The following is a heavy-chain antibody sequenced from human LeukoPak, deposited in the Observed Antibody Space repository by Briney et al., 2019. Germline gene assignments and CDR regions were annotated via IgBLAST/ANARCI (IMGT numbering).Heavy chain of an antibody. J-gene: IGHJ5*02. CDR3: ARGGSRPFDP. D-gene: IGHD2-2*01. V-gene: IGHV4-30-2*01. CDR1: GGSISSGGYS. CDR2: INHSGST. Sequence: PSQTLSLTCAVSGGSISSGGYSWSWIRQPPGKGLEWIGYINHSGSTNYNPSLKSRVTISVDTSKNQFSLKLSSVTAADTAVYYCARGGSRPFDPWGQGTLVTVSS.